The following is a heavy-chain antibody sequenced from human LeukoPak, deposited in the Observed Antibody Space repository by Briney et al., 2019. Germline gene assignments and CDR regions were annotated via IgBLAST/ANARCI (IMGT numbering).Heavy chain of an antibody. D-gene: IGHD6-13*01. CDR2: IVPVLGIT. CDR1: GYTFTSYG. V-gene: IGHV1-69*04. J-gene: IGHJ6*02. CDR3: ARDLGDSAGTSSDGMDV. Sequence: SVKVSCKASGYTFTSYGITWVRQAPGQGLEWMGRIVPVLGITNYAQTFQDRVTITADKSTATTYMELKSLRPEDTAVYYCARDLGDSAGTSSDGMDVWGQGTTVTVS.